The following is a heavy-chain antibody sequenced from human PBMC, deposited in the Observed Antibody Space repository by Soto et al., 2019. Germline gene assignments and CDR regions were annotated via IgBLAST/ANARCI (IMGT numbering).Heavy chain of an antibody. CDR2: ISGSGGST. CDR1: GFTFSSYA. D-gene: IGHD4-17*01. V-gene: IGHV3-23*01. CDR3: AKDGGYYGDYGHDAFDI. J-gene: IGHJ3*02. Sequence: GSLRLSCAASGFTFSSYAMSWVRQAPGKGLEWVSAISGSGGSTYYADSVKGRFTISRDNSKNTLYLQMNSLRAEDTAVYYCAKDGGYYGDYGHDAFDIWGQGTMVTVSS.